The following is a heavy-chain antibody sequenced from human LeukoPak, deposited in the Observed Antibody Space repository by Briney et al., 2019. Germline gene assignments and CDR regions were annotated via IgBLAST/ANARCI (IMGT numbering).Heavy chain of an antibody. CDR2: ISGSGGST. CDR3: AKDLGYGSGWSDYYYMDV. Sequence: GGSLRLSCAASGFTFSSYAMSWVRQAPGKGLEWVSAISGSGGSTYYADSVKGRFTISRDNSKNTLYLQMNSLRAEDTAVYYCAKDLGYGSGWSDYYYMDVWGKGTTVTVSS. CDR1: GFTFSSYA. J-gene: IGHJ6*03. V-gene: IGHV3-23*01. D-gene: IGHD6-19*01.